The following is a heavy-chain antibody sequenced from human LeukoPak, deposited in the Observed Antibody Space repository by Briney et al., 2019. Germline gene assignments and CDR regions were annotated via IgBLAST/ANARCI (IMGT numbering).Heavy chain of an antibody. CDR2: ISSSGSTI. Sequence: GGSLRLSCAASGFTFSSYEMNWVRQAPGKGLEWVSYISSSGSTIYYADSVKGRFTISRDNAKNSLYLQMNSLRAEDTAVYYCARDGYDSSGYPETLRYWGQGTLVTVSS. V-gene: IGHV3-48*03. CDR3: ARDGYDSSGYPETLRY. D-gene: IGHD3-22*01. CDR1: GFTFSSYE. J-gene: IGHJ4*02.